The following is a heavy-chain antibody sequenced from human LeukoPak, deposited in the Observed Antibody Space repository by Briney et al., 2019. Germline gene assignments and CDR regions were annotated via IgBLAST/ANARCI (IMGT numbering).Heavy chain of an antibody. V-gene: IGHV3-9*01. Sequence: PGGSLRLSCAASGFTFDDYAMHWVRQAPGKGLEWVSGISWNSGSIGYADSVKGRFTISRDNAKNSLYLQMNSLRAEDTALYYCAKDIEYYYGSGNFDIWGQGTMVTVSS. CDR2: ISWNSGSI. D-gene: IGHD3-10*01. J-gene: IGHJ3*02. CDR3: AKDIEYYYGSGNFDI. CDR1: GFTFDDYA.